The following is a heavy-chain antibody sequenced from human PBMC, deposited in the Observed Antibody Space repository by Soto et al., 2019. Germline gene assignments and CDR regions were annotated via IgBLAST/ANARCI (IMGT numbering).Heavy chain of an antibody. J-gene: IGHJ3*02. V-gene: IGHV1-24*01. D-gene: IGHD3-10*01. CDR2: FDPEDGET. Sequence: ASVKVSCKASGYTFTSYYMHWVRQAPGQGLEWMGGFDPEDGETIYAQKFQGRVTMTEDTSTDTAYMELSSLRSEDTAVYYCATEVRGDIIWGQGTMVTVSS. CDR1: GYTFTSYY. CDR3: ATEVRGDII.